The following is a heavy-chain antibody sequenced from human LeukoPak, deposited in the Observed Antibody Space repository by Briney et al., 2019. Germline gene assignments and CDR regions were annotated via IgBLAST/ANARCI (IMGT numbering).Heavy chain of an antibody. V-gene: IGHV1-69*05. CDR1: GGTFSSYA. CDR2: IIPIFGTA. J-gene: IGHJ4*02. D-gene: IGHD6-19*01. CDR3: ARFAVHRRIAVTGQFGLDY. Sequence: SVKVSCKASGGTFSSYAISWVRQAPGQGLEWMGGIIPIFGTANYAQKFQGRVTMTRDTSTSTVYMELSSLRSEDTAVYYCARFAVHRRIAVTGQFGLDYWGRGTLVTVSS.